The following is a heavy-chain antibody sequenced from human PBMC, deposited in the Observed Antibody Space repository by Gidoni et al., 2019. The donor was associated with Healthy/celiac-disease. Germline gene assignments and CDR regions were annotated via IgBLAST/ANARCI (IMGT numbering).Heavy chain of an antibody. J-gene: IGHJ6*03. CDR3: AKDKGYCSSTSCYGYMDV. V-gene: IGHV3-9*01. CDR1: GFTFDDYA. CDR2: ISWNSGSI. Sequence: EVQLVESGGGLVQPGRSLRRSCAASGFTFDDYAMHWVRQAPGKGLELVSGISWNSGSIGYADSVKGRFTISRDNAKNSLYLQMNSLRAEDTALYYCAKDKGYCSSTSCYGYMDVWGKGTTVTVSS. D-gene: IGHD2-2*01.